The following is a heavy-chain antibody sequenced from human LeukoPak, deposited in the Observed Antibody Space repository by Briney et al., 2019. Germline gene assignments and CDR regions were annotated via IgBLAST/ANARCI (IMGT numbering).Heavy chain of an antibody. CDR3: AKSDWFDP. V-gene: IGHV3-9*01. Sequence: PGGSLRLSCAASGFTFDDYAMHWVRQAPGKGLEWVSSISWNSGSIGYADSVKGRYTISRDNAKNSLYLQMNSLRAEDTALYYCAKSDWFDPWGQGTLVTVSS. CDR2: ISWNSGSI. CDR1: GFTFDDYA. J-gene: IGHJ5*02.